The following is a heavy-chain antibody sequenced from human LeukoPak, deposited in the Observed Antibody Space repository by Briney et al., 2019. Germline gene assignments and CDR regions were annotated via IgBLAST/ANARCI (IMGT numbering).Heavy chain of an antibody. CDR3: TRGAGWLIDY. V-gene: IGHV4-59*01. CDR2: FYNSGRS. Sequence: SETLSLTCTVSDDSISDYYRGWIRQPPGKGLEWIGHFYNSGRSTYNPSLKSRVTISADTSKNHFSLKLNSVTIADTAVYYCTRGAGWLIDYWGQGILVTVSS. J-gene: IGHJ4*02. D-gene: IGHD3-16*01. CDR1: DDSISDYY.